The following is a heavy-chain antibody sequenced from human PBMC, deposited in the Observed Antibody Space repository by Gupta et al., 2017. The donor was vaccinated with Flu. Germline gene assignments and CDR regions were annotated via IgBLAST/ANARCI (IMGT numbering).Heavy chain of an antibody. CDR3: ARGGGTQLLPKTY. V-gene: IGHV1-8*01. J-gene: IGHJ4*02. Sequence: FTTYDINWVRQTSGQGLEWMGWIDPRSGNTGYAQKFQGRVTMTSDDSKSTADMELNSLRFDDTAVYFCARGGGTQLLPKTYWGQGTLVTVSS. CDR1: FTTYD. D-gene: IGHD3-16*01. CDR2: IDPRSGNT.